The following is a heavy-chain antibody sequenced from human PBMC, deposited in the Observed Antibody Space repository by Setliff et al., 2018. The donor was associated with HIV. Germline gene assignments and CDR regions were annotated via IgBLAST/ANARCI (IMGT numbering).Heavy chain of an antibody. CDR3: AGSMGATKGSWFEP. V-gene: IGHV4-39*07. Sequence: PSETLSLTCTVSGGSISSSNYYWAWIRQPPGKGLEWIANIYPSGTINYNPSLKSRVTMSVDTSKNQFSLRLTSVSAADTALYYCAGSMGATKGSWFEPWGQGTLVTVS. CDR2: IYPSGTI. D-gene: IGHD1-26*01. CDR1: GGSISSSNYY. J-gene: IGHJ5*02.